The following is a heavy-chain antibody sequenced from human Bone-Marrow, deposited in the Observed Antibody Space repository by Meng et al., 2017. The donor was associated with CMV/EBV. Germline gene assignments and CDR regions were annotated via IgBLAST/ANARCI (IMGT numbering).Heavy chain of an antibody. J-gene: IGHJ6*02. Sequence: ASVKVFCKASAYTFIDYYMQWVRQAPGQGLEWMGWINPKSGATMYAQKFEGRVTMTRDTSSSTAYVELSSLTSDDTAVYYCAREYGDYRSDYYGMDVWGQGTTVTVSS. CDR3: AREYGDYRSDYYGMDV. CDR1: AYTFIDYY. CDR2: INPKSGAT. D-gene: IGHD4-17*01. V-gene: IGHV1-2*02.